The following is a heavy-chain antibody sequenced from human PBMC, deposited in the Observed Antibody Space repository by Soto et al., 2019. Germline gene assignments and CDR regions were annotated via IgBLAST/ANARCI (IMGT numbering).Heavy chain of an antibody. CDR1: GFTFEDYD. V-gene: IGHV3-9*01. Sequence: GGSLRLSCAASGFTFEDYDMHWVRQAPGKGLEWVSGISWNSGNIGYADSVRGRFTISRDNAKNSLHLQMNSLRAEDTALYYCAKGLGIVVVISSYDAADIWGQGTMVTVSS. CDR3: AKGLGIVVVISSYDAADI. CDR2: ISWNSGNI. J-gene: IGHJ3*02. D-gene: IGHD3-22*01.